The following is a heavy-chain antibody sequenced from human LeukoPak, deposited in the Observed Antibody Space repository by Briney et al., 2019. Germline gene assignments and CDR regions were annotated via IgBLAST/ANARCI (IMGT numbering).Heavy chain of an antibody. CDR1: GGSISRGGYY. Sequence: SETLSLTCTVSGGSISRGGYYWSWIRQHPGKGLEWIGYIYYSGSTYYNPSLKSRVTISVDTSKNQFSLKLSSVTAADTAVYYCARDSGHLDAFDIWGQGTMVTVSS. CDR3: ARDSGHLDAFDI. CDR2: IYYSGST. V-gene: IGHV4-31*03. J-gene: IGHJ3*02. D-gene: IGHD2-15*01.